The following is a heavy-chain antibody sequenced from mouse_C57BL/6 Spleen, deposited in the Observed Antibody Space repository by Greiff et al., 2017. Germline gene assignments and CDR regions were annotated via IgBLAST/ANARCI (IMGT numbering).Heavy chain of an antibody. V-gene: IGHV1-54*01. CDR2: INPGSGGT. CDR1: GYAFTNYL. D-gene: IGHD1-1*01. Sequence: QVHVKQSGAELVRPGTSVKVSCKASGYAFTNYLIEWVKQRPGQGLEWIGVINPGSGGTNYNEKFKGKATLTADKSSSTAYMQLSSLTSEDSAVYFCARCDYYGSSYFDYWGQGTTLTVSS. J-gene: IGHJ2*01. CDR3: ARCDYYGSSYFDY.